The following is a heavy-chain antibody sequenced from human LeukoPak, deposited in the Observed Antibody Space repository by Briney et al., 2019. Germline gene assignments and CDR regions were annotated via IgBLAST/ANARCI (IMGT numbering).Heavy chain of an antibody. CDR1: GFTFNSYW. CDR2: IKQDGSEK. CDR3: TTREGVGTRVFDY. D-gene: IGHD1-26*01. V-gene: IGHV3-7*03. J-gene: IGHJ4*02. Sequence: PGGSLRLSCAASGFTFNSYWMSWVRQAPGKGLEWVANIKQDGSEKYYVDSVKGRFTISRDNAKNSLYLQMNSLKTEDTAVYYCTTREGVGTRVFDYWGQGTLVTVSS.